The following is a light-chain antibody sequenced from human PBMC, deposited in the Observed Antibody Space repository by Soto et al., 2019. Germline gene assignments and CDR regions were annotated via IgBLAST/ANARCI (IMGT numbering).Light chain of an antibody. CDR2: GAS. J-gene: IGKJ5*01. CDR3: QQYNNWPSP. Sequence: EIVMTQSPATLSVSPGERATLSCRASQSVSSNLAWYQQKPGQAPRLLIYGASTRATGIPARFSGSGSGTEFTLIISSLQSEDFAVYYCQQYNNWPSPFGQGTRLEIK. V-gene: IGKV3-15*01. CDR1: QSVSSN.